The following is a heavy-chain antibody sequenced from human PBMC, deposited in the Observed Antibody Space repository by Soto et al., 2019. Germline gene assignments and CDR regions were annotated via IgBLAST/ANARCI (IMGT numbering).Heavy chain of an antibody. CDR1: GASVSSPYC. D-gene: IGHD2-2*01. CDR3: ARGPSTDKVDY. V-gene: IGHV4-30-4*01. CDR2: IYNGGST. J-gene: IGHJ4*02. Sequence: SETLSLTCTVSGASVSSPYCWSWIRQPPGRGLEWIGHIYNGGSTYSSPSLESRVTLSLDTSKNQFSLRLSSVTAADTAVDYCARGPSTDKVDYWGQGTLVTAPQ.